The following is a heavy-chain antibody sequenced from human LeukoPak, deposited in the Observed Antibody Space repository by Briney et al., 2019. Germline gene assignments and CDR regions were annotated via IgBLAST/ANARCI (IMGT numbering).Heavy chain of an antibody. V-gene: IGHV4-59*01. CDR2: IYYSGST. CDR3: ARAKSSIAARPYPFDY. D-gene: IGHD6-6*01. Sequence: PSETLSLTCTVSGGSISSYYWSWIRQPPGKGLEWIGYIYYSGSTNYNPSLKSRVTISVDTSKNQFSPKLSSVTAADTAVYYCARAKSSIAARPYPFDYWGQGTLVTVSS. CDR1: GGSISSYY. J-gene: IGHJ4*02.